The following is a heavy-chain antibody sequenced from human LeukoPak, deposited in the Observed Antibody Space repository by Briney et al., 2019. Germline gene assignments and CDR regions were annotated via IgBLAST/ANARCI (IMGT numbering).Heavy chain of an antibody. CDR1: GGSISMYY. CDR3: ARHLSIAAEGTFDY. J-gene: IGHJ4*02. V-gene: IGHV4-59*08. CDR2: IYYSGGT. Sequence: SETLSLTCTVSGGSISMYYWSWIWQPPGKGLEWIGYIYYSGGTNYNPSLQSRVTISVVTSKNQFSLKLSSVTAADTPVYYCARHLSIAAEGTFDYWGQGTLVTVSS. D-gene: IGHD6-13*01.